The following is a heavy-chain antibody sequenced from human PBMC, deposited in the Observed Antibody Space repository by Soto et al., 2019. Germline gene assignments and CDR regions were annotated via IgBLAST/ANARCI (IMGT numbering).Heavy chain of an antibody. CDR3: ARRWGGYVFSDAFDI. Sequence: SETLSLTCTVSGGSIGSSSYYWGGIRQPPGKGLEWIGSIYYSGSTYYNPSLKSRVTISVDTSKNQFSLKLSSVTAADTAVYYCARRWGGYVFSDAFDIWGQGTMVTVSS. D-gene: IGHD6-25*01. CDR2: IYYSGST. J-gene: IGHJ3*02. V-gene: IGHV4-39*01. CDR1: GGSIGSSSYY.